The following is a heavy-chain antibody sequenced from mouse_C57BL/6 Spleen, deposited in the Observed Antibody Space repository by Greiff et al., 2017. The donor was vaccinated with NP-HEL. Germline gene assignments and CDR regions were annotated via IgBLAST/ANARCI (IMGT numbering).Heavy chain of an antibody. CDR2: ISYDGSN. J-gene: IGHJ3*01. Sequence: EVQLVESGPGLVKPSQSLSLTCSVTGYSITSGYYWNWIRQFPGNKLEWMGYISYDGSNNYNPSLKNRISITRDTSKNQFFLKLNSVTTEDTATYYCARDRDTTVAPFAYWGQGTLVTVSA. D-gene: IGHD1-1*01. V-gene: IGHV3-6*01. CDR3: ARDRDTTVAPFAY. CDR1: GYSITSGYY.